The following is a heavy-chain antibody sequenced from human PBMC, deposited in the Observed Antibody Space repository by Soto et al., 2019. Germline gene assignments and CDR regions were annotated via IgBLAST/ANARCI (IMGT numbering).Heavy chain of an antibody. Sequence: QVQLVESGGGVVQPGRSLRLSCAASGFTLSGYGMHWVRQAPGKGLEWVAVISNDGINKYYGDSVKGRFTISRDNSKNTLYLQMNSLRAEDTAVYYCAKDRVSEHNNGWPQGSWGQGTQVTVSS. CDR3: AKDRVSEHNNGWPQGS. D-gene: IGHD6-19*01. CDR2: ISNDGINK. J-gene: IGHJ4*02. CDR1: GFTLSGYG. V-gene: IGHV3-30*18.